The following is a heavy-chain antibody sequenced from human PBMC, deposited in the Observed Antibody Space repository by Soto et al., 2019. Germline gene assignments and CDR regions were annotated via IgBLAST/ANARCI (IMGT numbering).Heavy chain of an antibody. CDR3: AKDYGPITMVRGEFYYGMDV. J-gene: IGHJ6*02. D-gene: IGHD3-10*01. CDR1: GFTFDDYT. CDR2: ISWDGGST. V-gene: IGHV3-43*01. Sequence: PGGSLRLSCAASGFTFDDYTMHWVRQAPGKGLEWVSLISWDGGSTYYADSVKGRFTISRDNSKNSLYLQMNSPRTEDTALYYCAKDYGPITMVRGEFYYGMDVWGQGTTVTVSS.